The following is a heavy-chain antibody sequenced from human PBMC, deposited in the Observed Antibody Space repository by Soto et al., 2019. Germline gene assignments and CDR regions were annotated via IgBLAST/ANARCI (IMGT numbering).Heavy chain of an antibody. D-gene: IGHD3-10*01. J-gene: IGHJ6*02. CDR2: INHSGST. V-gene: IGHV4-34*01. Sequence: SETLSLTCAVYGGSFSGYYWSWIRQPPGKGLEWIGEINHSGSTNYNPSLKSRVTISVGTSKNQFSLKLSSVTAADTAVYYCARAMYYYGSGSYPNYYYYGMDVWGQGTTVTVSS. CDR1: GGSFSGYY. CDR3: ARAMYYYGSGSYPNYYYYGMDV.